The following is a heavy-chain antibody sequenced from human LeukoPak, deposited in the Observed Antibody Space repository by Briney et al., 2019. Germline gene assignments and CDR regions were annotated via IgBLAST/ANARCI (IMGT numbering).Heavy chain of an antibody. V-gene: IGHV4-30-4*01. Sequence: SETLSLTCTVSVGSISSGDYYWSWIRQPPGKGLEWIGYIYYSGSTYYNPSLKSRVTISVDTSKNQFSLKLSSVTAADTAVYYCARDVVVVPAAREGWFDPWGQGTLVTVSS. CDR2: IYYSGST. CDR1: VGSISSGDYY. J-gene: IGHJ5*02. D-gene: IGHD2-2*01. CDR3: ARDVVVVPAAREGWFDP.